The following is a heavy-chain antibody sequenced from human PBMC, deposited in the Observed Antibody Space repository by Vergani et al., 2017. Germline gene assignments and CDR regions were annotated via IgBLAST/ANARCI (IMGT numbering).Heavy chain of an antibody. CDR1: GFTFSSYS. J-gene: IGHJ1*01. Sequence: VQLVESGGGLDKPGGSLRLSCAASGFTFSSYSMNWVRQAPGKGLEWVSSISSSSSYIYYADSVKGRFTISRDNSKNTLYLQMNSLRAEDTAVYYCVPTRTGYFQHWGQGTLVTVAS. D-gene: IGHD7-27*01. CDR2: ISSSSSYI. CDR3: VPTRTGYFQH. V-gene: IGHV3-21*04.